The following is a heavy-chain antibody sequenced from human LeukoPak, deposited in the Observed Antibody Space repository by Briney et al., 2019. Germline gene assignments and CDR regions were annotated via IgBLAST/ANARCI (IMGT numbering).Heavy chain of an antibody. CDR1: GFTFDDYG. Sequence: GGSLRLSCAASGFTFDDYGMSWVRQAPGKGLEWVSGINWSGGSTNYADSVKGRFTISRDNAKSSLYLQMNSLRAEDTAVYYCAREVTGSSYGYDYWGQGTLVTVSS. CDR3: AREVTGSSYGYDY. V-gene: IGHV3-20*04. D-gene: IGHD5-18*01. J-gene: IGHJ4*02. CDR2: INWSGGST.